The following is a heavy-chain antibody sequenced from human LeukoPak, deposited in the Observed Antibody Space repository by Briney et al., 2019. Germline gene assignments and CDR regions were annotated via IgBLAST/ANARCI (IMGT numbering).Heavy chain of an antibody. CDR3: ARARVGARWYNWFDP. V-gene: IGHV1-18*01. Sequence: ASVKVSCKASGYTFTSYGISWVRQAPGQGLEWMGWISAYNGNTNYAQKLQGRVTMTTDTSTSTAYMELRSLRSDDTAVYYCARARVGARWYNWFDPWGQGTLVTVSS. CDR1: GYTFTSYG. CDR2: ISAYNGNT. J-gene: IGHJ5*02. D-gene: IGHD1-26*01.